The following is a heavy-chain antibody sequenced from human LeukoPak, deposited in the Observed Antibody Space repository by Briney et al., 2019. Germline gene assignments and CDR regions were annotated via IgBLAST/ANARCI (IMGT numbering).Heavy chain of an antibody. CDR3: ARVRSVTTNYFDY. CDR2: ITPIFGFA. Sequence: ASVKVSCKTSGGSFRTYAISWVRQAPGQGLEWMGRITPIFGFADYAQKFQGRATITADKSTSTAYMELSSLRSEDTGVYYCARVRSVTTNYFDYWGQGTLVTVSS. V-gene: IGHV1-69*04. J-gene: IGHJ4*02. CDR1: GGSFRTYA. D-gene: IGHD4-17*01.